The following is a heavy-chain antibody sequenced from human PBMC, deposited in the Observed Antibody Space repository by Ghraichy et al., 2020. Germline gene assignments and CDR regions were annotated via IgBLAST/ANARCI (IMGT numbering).Heavy chain of an antibody. Sequence: SETLSLTCAVYGGSFSGYYWIWIRQTPGKGLEWIGEITHSGSTNYNPSLKSRVTIPADTSRNHLSLKLSSVTAADTAVYYCARDYTHWGQGTLVTVSS. J-gene: IGHJ4*02. D-gene: IGHD4-11*01. CDR1: GGSFSGYY. CDR3: ARDYTH. V-gene: IGHV4-34*01. CDR2: ITHSGST.